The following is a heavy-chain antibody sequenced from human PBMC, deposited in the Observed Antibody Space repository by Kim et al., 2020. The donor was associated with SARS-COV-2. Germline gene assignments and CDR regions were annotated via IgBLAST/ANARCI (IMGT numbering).Heavy chain of an antibody. Sequence: YADSVKGRCTISRDNAKNTVYLQMNSLRAEDTAIYYCARSSETRTTGALDPWGQGTLVTVSS. J-gene: IGHJ5*02. CDR3: ARSSETRTTGALDP. D-gene: IGHD1-1*01. V-gene: IGHV3-74*03.